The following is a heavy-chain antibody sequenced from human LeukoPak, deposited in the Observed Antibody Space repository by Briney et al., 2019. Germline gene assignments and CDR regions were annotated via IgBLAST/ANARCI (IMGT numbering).Heavy chain of an antibody. CDR2: ISYDGSNK. Sequence: GRSLRLSCAASGFTFSSYAMHWVRQAPGKGLEWVAVISYDGSNKYYADSVKGRFTISRDNSKNTLYLQMNSLRAEDTAVYYCARGALYDYWGQGTLVTVSS. J-gene: IGHJ4*02. V-gene: IGHV3-30*14. CDR1: GFTFSSYA. CDR3: ARGALYDY.